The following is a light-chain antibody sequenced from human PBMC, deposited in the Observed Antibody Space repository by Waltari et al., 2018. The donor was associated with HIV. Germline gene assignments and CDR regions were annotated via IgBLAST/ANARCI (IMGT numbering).Light chain of an antibody. CDR2: TNR. CDR3: ATWDDNLNGPV. V-gene: IGLV1-44*01. CDR1: SSNIGDNP. Sequence: QSVLTQPPSASGTPGQRVTISCSGSSSNIGDNPVSWYRQLPGTAPKLLIYTNRQRPSGVPARVSGSKSGTSASLAISGLQSEDEADYYCATWDDNLNGPVFDGGTRLTVL. J-gene: IGLJ2*01.